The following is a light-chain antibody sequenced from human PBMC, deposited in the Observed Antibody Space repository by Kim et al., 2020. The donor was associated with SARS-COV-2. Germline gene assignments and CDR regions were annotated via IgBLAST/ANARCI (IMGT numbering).Light chain of an antibody. CDR3: TSYAGSNNPYV. J-gene: IGLJ1*01. CDR1: SSDVGGYNY. CDR2: EVS. Sequence: QSVTISCTGTSSDVGGYNYDSWYQQHPGKAPKLMIYEVSMRPSGVPDRFSGSKSGTSASLTVSGLQAEDEADYYCTSYAGSNNPYVFGTGTKVTVL. V-gene: IGLV2-8*01.